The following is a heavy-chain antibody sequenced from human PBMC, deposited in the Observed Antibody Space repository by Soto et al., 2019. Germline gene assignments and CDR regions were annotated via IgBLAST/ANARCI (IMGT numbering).Heavy chain of an antibody. CDR3: ARVSTYYYASESYYTYYFDY. CDR2: IYYSGST. V-gene: IGHV4-59*01. Sequence: SETLSLTCTVSSGSISSYYWSWIRQPPGKGLEWIGYIYYSGSTNYNPSLKSRVTISVDTSKNQFSLKLSSVTAADTAVYYCARVSTYYYASESYYTYYFDYWGQGTLVTVSS. J-gene: IGHJ4*01. D-gene: IGHD3-10*01. CDR1: SGSISSYY.